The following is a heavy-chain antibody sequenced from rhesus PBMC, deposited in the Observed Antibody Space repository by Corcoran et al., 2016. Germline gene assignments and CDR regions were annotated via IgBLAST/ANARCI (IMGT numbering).Heavy chain of an antibody. CDR2: INVNSGTT. CDR3: ARYPRDCSSTYCSSGGIDY. V-gene: IGHV4-80*01. CDR1: GGSFSSYW. J-gene: IGHJ4*01. Sequence: QVQLQESGPGLVKPSETLSLTCAVSGGSFSSYWWSWIRQPPGRRLEWIGEINVNSGTTNYNPSLKSRVTISRDASKSQFSLKLSSVTAADTAVYYCARYPRDCSSTYCSSGGIDYWGQGVLVTVSS. D-gene: IGHD2-15*01.